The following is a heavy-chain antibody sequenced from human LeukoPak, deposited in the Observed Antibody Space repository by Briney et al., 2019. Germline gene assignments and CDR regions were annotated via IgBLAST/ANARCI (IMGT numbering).Heavy chain of an antibody. Sequence: SETLSLTCTVSGGSISNYYWTWIRQPAGKGLEWIGRIYTSGSTNYNPSLKSRVTMSVDTSKNQFSLKLSSVTAADTAVYYCAKGRWGLTINNFDIWGQGTMVTVSS. J-gene: IGHJ3*02. CDR2: IYTSGST. V-gene: IGHV4-4*07. CDR1: GGSISNYY. CDR3: AKGRWGLTINNFDI. D-gene: IGHD3-9*01.